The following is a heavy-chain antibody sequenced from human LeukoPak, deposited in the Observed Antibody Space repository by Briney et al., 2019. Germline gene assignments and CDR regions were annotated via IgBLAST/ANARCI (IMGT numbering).Heavy chain of an antibody. CDR3: ARGDDILTGYSRVPGEIYYGMDV. CDR1: GGTFSSYA. J-gene: IGHJ6*04. CDR2: IIPIFGTA. Sequence: SVKVSCKASGGTFSSYAISRVRQAPGQGLEWMGGIIPIFGTANYAQKFQGRVTITADESTSTAYMELSSLRSEDTAVYYCARGDDILTGYSRVPGEIYYGMDVWGKGTTVTVSS. D-gene: IGHD3-9*01. V-gene: IGHV1-69*01.